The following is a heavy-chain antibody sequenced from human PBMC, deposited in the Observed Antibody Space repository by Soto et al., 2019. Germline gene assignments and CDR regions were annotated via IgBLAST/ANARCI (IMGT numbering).Heavy chain of an antibody. J-gene: IGHJ3*02. CDR2: ITPIFGTA. Sequence: GASVKVSCKTSGGTISHYVISWVRQAPGQGLEWMGGITPIFGTANYAQKFQGRVTITADESTNTAYMELSSLRSEDTAVFYCARGSADGYNRELDAFDIWGQGTMVTVSS. CDR1: GGTISHYV. CDR3: ARGSADGYNRELDAFDI. D-gene: IGHD5-12*01. V-gene: IGHV1-69*13.